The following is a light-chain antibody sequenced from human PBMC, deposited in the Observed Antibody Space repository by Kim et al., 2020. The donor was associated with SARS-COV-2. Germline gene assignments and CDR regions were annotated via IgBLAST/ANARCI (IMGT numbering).Light chain of an antibody. Sequence: ATINCKSSQSVLYSSNNKTYLAWYQQQPGQPPKLLIYWASTRESGVPDRFSCSGSGTDFTLTISSLQAEDVAVYYCQQYYSTPCTFGQGTKVDIK. CDR2: WAS. CDR1: QSVLYSSNNKTY. J-gene: IGKJ1*01. V-gene: IGKV4-1*01. CDR3: QQYYSTPCT.